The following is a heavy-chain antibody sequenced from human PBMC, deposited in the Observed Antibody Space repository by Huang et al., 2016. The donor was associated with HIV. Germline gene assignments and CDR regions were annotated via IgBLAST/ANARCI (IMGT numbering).Heavy chain of an antibody. Sequence: QLQLQESGPGLVKPSETLSLTCTVSGGSIRSDNYYWGWIRQPPGKGMEWIGMIYYSGSTYYNPSLKRRVTRTVDTSKNHFSLRMRSVTAADTAVYYCARLPGSITMIRGVITDPYWGQGTLVTVSS. J-gene: IGHJ4*02. V-gene: IGHV4-39*02. CDR1: GGSIRSDNYY. CDR2: IYYSGST. D-gene: IGHD3-10*01. CDR3: ARLPGSITMIRGVITDPY.